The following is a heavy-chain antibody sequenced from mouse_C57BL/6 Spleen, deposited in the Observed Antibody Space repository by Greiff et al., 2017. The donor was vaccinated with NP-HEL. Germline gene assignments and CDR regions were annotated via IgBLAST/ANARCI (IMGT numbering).Heavy chain of an antibody. CDR3: ARSNCDWYFDV. CDR2: IDPSDSYT. Sequence: VQLQQPGAELVRPGTSVKLSCKASGYTFTSYWMHWVKQRPGQGLEWIGVIDPSDSYTNYNQKFKGKATLTVDTSSSTAYMQLSSLTSEDSAVYCCARSNCDWYFDVWGTGTTVTVSS. J-gene: IGHJ1*03. CDR1: GYTFTSYW. V-gene: IGHV1-59*01.